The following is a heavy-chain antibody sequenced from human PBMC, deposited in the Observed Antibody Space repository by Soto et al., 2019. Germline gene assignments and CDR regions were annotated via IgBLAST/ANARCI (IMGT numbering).Heavy chain of an antibody. CDR2: INPSGGST. D-gene: IGHD3-22*01. CDR1: GYTFTSYG. CDR3: ARPGGNYDSSGYYKPNDAFDI. Sequence: ASVKVSCKSSGYTFTSYGMSWVRQAPGQGLEWMGIINPSGGSTSYAQKFQGRVTMTRDTSTSTVYMELSSLRSEDTAVYYCARPGGNYDSSGYYKPNDAFDIWGQGTMVTVSS. V-gene: IGHV1-46*01. J-gene: IGHJ3*02.